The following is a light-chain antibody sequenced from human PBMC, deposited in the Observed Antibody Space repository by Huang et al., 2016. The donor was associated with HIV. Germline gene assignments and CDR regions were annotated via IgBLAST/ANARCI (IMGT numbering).Light chain of an antibody. Sequence: TQLTQSPSSLSATVGDRVVLTCRARQGMSSGLAWYQQSPGKPPRLLIHAASALERGVPGRFSGSGSGTEFTLTISGLQPDDSATYFCQKYDSYPWTFGRGTKVEIK. CDR3: QKYDSYPWT. CDR2: AAS. V-gene: IGKV1-13*02. CDR1: QGMSSG. J-gene: IGKJ1*01.